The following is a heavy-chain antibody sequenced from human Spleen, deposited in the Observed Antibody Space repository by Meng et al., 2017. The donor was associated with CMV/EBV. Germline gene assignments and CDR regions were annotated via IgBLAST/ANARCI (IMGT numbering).Heavy chain of an antibody. CDR3: ARGRWKGYYGMDV. CDR1: GGSVSSGSYY. CDR2: IYYSGST. V-gene: IGHV4-61*01. Sequence: GSLRLSCTVSGGSVSSGSYYWSWIRQPPGKGLEWIGYIYYSGSTNYNPSLKSRVTISVDTSKNQFSLKLSSVTAADTAVYYCARGRWKGYYGMDVWGQGTTVTVSS. J-gene: IGHJ6*02. D-gene: IGHD1-1*01.